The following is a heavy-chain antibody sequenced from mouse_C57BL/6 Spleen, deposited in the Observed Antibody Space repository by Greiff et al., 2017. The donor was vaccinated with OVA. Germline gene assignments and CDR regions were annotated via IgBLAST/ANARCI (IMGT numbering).Heavy chain of an antibody. CDR2: IDPSDSYT. CDR3: ARKDITTVVAPYWYFDV. CDR1: GYTFTSYW. D-gene: IGHD1-1*01. J-gene: IGHJ1*03. V-gene: IGHV1-50*01. Sequence: VQLQQSGAELVKPGASVKLSCKASGYTFTSYWMQWVKQRPGQGLEWIGEIDPSDSYTNYNQKFKGKATLTVDTSSSTAYMQLSSLTSEDSAVYYCARKDITTVVAPYWYFDVWGTGTTVTVSS.